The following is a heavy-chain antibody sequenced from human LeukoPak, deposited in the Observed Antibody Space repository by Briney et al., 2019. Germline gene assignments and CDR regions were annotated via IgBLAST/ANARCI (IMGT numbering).Heavy chain of an antibody. CDR2: IGGSGGST. CDR3: AKLTVSVRGSPILI. J-gene: IGHJ3*02. CDR1: GFIFSSYA. V-gene: IGHV3-23*01. Sequence: PGGSLRLSCAASGFIFSSYAMSWVRQAPGKGLEWVSAIGGSGGSTYYADSVKGRFTISRDNSKNTLYLQMNSLRAEDTAVYYCAKLTVSVRGSPILIWGQGTMVTVSS. D-gene: IGHD3-10*02.